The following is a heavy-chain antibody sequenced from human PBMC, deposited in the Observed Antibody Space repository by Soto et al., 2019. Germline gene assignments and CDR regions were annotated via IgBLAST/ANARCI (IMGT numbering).Heavy chain of an antibody. D-gene: IGHD3-10*01. Sequence: SETLSLTCTVSGGSISSGDYYWSWIRQPPGKGLEWIGYIYYSGSTYYNPSLKSRVTISVDTSKNQFSLKLSSVTAADTAVYYCARVLSTYLSRGYNWFDPWGQGTLVTVSS. CDR2: IYYSGST. CDR3: ARVLSTYLSRGYNWFDP. CDR1: GGSISSGDYY. V-gene: IGHV4-30-4*01. J-gene: IGHJ5*02.